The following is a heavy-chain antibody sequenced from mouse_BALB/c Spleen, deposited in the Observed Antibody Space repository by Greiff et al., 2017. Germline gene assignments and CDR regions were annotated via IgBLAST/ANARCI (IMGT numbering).Heavy chain of an antibody. CDR1: GYTFTDYW. Sequence: QVQLQQSGAELVMPGASVKMSCKASGYTFTDYWMHWVKQRPGQGLEWIGAIDTSDSYTSYNQKFKGKATLTVDESSSTAYMQLSSLTSEDSAVYYCARGSGYDYWGQGTTLTVSS. J-gene: IGHJ2*01. D-gene: IGHD3-1*01. V-gene: IGHV1-69*01. CDR3: ARGSGYDY. CDR2: IDTSDSYT.